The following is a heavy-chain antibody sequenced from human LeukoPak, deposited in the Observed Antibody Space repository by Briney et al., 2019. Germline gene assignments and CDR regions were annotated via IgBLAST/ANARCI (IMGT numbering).Heavy chain of an antibody. CDR1: GFTFSSYA. V-gene: IGHV3-23*01. J-gene: IGHJ3*02. CDR3: ARGGYSYGGAFDI. Sequence: GGSLRLSCAASGFTFSSYAMNWVRQAPGKGLEWVSAISGSSGATYYADSVKGRFTISRDNSKNTLYLQINSLRAEDTAVYYCARGGYSYGGAFDIWGQGTMVTVSS. CDR2: ISGSSGAT. D-gene: IGHD5-18*01.